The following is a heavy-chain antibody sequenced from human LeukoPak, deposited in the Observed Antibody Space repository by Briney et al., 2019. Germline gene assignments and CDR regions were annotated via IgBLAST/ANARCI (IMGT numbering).Heavy chain of an antibody. Sequence: GASVKVSCKASGGTFNTYEMNWVRQAPGHGLEWMGRIIPIFGRPTYAQKFQGRVSITTEESTSTAYMEVNRLRSEDTAVYYCARIDGDYGVFVYWGQGTLVTVSS. CDR1: GGTFNTYE. CDR2: IIPIFGRP. CDR3: ARIDGDYGVFVY. D-gene: IGHD4-17*01. V-gene: IGHV1-69*05. J-gene: IGHJ4*02.